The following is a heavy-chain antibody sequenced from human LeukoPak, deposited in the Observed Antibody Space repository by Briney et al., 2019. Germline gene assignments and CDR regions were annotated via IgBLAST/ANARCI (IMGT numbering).Heavy chain of an antibody. Sequence: PGRSLRLSCEASGFTFTNYAMHWVRQAPGKGLEWVAVIWYDGSNDYYANSVKGRFTISRDNSKNTLYLQMNSLRAEDTAIYYCAREADCSGGNCYRGAFDIWGQGTMIPVSS. J-gene: IGHJ3*02. D-gene: IGHD2-15*01. CDR1: GFTFTNYA. CDR3: AREADCSGGNCYRGAFDI. CDR2: IWYDGSND. V-gene: IGHV3-33*01.